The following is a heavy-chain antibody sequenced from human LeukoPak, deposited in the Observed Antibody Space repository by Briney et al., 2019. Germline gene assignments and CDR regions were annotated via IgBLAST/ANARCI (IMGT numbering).Heavy chain of an antibody. CDR3: ASRTPSIAALLGYYYMDV. Sequence: SETLSLTCTVPGGSISSGSYYWSWIRQPAGTGLEWIGRIYTSGSTNYNPSLKSRVTISVDTSKNQFSLKLSSVTAADTAVYYCASRTPSIAALLGYYYMDVWGKGTTVTVSS. CDR2: IYTSGST. V-gene: IGHV4-61*02. CDR1: GGSISSGSYY. J-gene: IGHJ6*03. D-gene: IGHD6-6*01.